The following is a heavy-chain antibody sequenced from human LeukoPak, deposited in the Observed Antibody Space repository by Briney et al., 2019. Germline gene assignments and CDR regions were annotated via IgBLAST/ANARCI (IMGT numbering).Heavy chain of an antibody. V-gene: IGHV3-30*04. CDR2: ISYEGNKK. Sequence: GESLRLSCAASGFTFSTYAMLWLRQAPGKGLEWVAVISYEGNKKYYADPVKGRFTISRDNSKNTLDMQMNSLRAEDTAVYYCARDSPGSDYSVDHWGQGTPVTVSS. J-gene: IGHJ4*02. CDR1: GFTFSTYA. D-gene: IGHD4-17*01. CDR3: ARDSPGSDYSVDH.